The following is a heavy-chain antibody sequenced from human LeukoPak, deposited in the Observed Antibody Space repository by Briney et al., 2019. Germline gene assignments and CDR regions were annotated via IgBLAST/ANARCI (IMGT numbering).Heavy chain of an antibody. Sequence: GGSLRPSCAASGFTFSSYAMSWVRQAPGKGLEWVSGISGSGGRTYYADSVKGRFTISRDNSKNTVHVQMNSLRAEDTAVYYCAKKGESLDYYYMDVWGQGTTVTVSS. CDR1: GFTFSSYA. J-gene: IGHJ6*02. V-gene: IGHV3-23*01. CDR2: ISGSGGRT. D-gene: IGHD3-10*01. CDR3: AKKGESLDYYYMDV.